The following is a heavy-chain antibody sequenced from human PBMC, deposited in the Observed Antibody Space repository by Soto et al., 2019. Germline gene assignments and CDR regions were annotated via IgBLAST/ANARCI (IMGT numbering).Heavy chain of an antibody. CDR3: ARNNFYYSDQQSPLNYYDY. Sequence: QVQLVQSGAEVKKPGASVKVSCKASGYTFSGYYMHWVRQAPGQGLEWMGWINPISGGTNYAQEFQGRVSMTRATSISTAYMELSRLRSDDTAVYFCARNNFYYSDQQSPLNYYDYWGQGTLVTVSS. J-gene: IGHJ4*02. CDR1: GYTFSGYY. D-gene: IGHD4-17*01. CDR2: INPISGGT. V-gene: IGHV1-2*02.